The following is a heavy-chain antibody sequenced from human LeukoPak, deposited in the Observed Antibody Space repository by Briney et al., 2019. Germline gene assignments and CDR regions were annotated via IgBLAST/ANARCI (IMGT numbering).Heavy chain of an antibody. J-gene: IGHJ4*02. D-gene: IGHD5-24*01. V-gene: IGHV1-2*02. Sequence: ASVKVSCKASGYTFTDYYIHWVRQAPGQGLEWVGWIHPPSGGTNYAEKLQGRVTMTRDTSISTAYMTRLTSDDAGVYYCVRDPGWLQVDYWGQGTLLTVSS. CDR3: VRDPGWLQVDY. CDR1: GYTFTDYY. CDR2: IHPPSGGT.